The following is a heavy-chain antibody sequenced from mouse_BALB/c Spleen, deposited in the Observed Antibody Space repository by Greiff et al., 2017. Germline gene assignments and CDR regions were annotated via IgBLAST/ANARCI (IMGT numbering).Heavy chain of an antibody. CDR2: ISSGGGST. D-gene: IGHD2-2*01. Sequence: EVKLVESGGGLVKPGGSLKLSCAASGFAFSSYDMSWVRQTPEKRLEWVAYISSGGGSTYYPDTVKGRFTISRDNAKNTLYLQMSSLKSEDTAMYYCARIGYDGAYWGQGTLVTVSA. CDR1: GFAFSSYD. V-gene: IGHV5-12-1*01. J-gene: IGHJ3*01. CDR3: ARIGYDGAY.